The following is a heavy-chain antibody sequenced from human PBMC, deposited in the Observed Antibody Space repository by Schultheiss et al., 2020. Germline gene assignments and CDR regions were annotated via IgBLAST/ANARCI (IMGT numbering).Heavy chain of an antibody. CDR1: GGSVSSGSYY. CDR3: ARGGPSYYYGSGSYYNVGLDY. J-gene: IGHJ4*02. Sequence: SETLSLTCTVSGGSVSSGSYYWSWIRQPPGKGLEWIGYIYYSGSTNYNPSLKSRVTISVDTSKNQFSLKLSSVTAADTAVYYCARGGPSYYYGSGSYYNVGLDYWGQGTLVTVSS. CDR2: IYYSGST. D-gene: IGHD3-10*01. V-gene: IGHV4-61*01.